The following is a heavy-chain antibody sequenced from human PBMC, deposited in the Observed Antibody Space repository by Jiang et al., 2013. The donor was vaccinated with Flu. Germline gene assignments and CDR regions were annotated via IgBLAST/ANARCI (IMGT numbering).Heavy chain of an antibody. Sequence: GSGLVKPSETLSLTCTVSGGSISSSSYYWGWIRQPPGKGLEWIGSIYYSGSTYYNPSLKSRVTISVDTSKNQFSLKLSSVTAADTAVYYCASAQTGLRYFDWLFPTYYFDYWGQG. D-gene: IGHD3-9*01. CDR2: IYYSGST. CDR1: GGSISSSSYY. J-gene: IGHJ4*02. CDR3: ASAQTGLRYFDWLFPTYYFDY. V-gene: IGHV4-39*01.